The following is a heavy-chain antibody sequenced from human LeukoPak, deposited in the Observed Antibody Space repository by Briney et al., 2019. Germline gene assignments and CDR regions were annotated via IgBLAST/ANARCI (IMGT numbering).Heavy chain of an antibody. CDR3: AKVFPEPGIAAAGAYYFDY. J-gene: IGHJ4*02. CDR1: GFTFSSYG. Sequence: GGSLRLSCAASGFTFSSYGMHWVRQAPGKGLEWVAVISYDGSNKYYADSVKGRFTISRDNSKNTLYLQMNSLRAEDTAVYYCAKVFPEPGIAAAGAYYFDYWGQGTLVTVSS. V-gene: IGHV3-30*18. D-gene: IGHD6-13*01. CDR2: ISYDGSNK.